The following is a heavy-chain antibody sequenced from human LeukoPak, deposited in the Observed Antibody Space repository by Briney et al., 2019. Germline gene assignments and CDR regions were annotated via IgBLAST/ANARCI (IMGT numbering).Heavy chain of an antibody. Sequence: PGGSLRLSCAASGFAFSYYGMHWVRQAPGKGLEWVAFIRYDSNNKYYGDSVKGRFTISRDNSKNTLYLQMNSLRSEDTAVYYCAKDLHYGSADYWGQGTLVTVSS. V-gene: IGHV3-30*02. CDR1: GFAFSYYG. D-gene: IGHD3-10*01. CDR3: AKDLHYGSADY. J-gene: IGHJ4*02. CDR2: IRYDSNNK.